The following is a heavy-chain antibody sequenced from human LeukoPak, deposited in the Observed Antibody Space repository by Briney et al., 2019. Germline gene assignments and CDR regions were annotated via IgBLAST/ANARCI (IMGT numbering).Heavy chain of an antibody. Sequence: GGSLRLSCAASGFTFSNYSMNWVRQAPGKGLEWVSYISSSSSTIYYADSVKGRFTISRDNAKNSLYLQMNSLRAEDTAVYYCARGVFSGYSYGYGPFDYWGQGTLVTVSS. D-gene: IGHD5-18*01. CDR2: ISSSSSTI. V-gene: IGHV3-48*04. J-gene: IGHJ4*02. CDR1: GFTFSNYS. CDR3: ARGVFSGYSYGYGPFDY.